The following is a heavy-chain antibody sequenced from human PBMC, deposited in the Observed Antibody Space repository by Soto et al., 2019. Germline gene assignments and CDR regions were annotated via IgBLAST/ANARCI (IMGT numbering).Heavy chain of an antibody. CDR2: IYNSGTT. CDR1: GGSINSSNW. V-gene: IGHV4-4*02. Sequence: PSETLSLTCAVSGGSINSSNWWTWVRQPPGKGLEWIGEIYNSGTTNYNPSLKTRVTISRDKSKNQFSLRLTSVTAADTAVYYCARKRWRFGVVPRGGFAPWGQGRLVTVSS. CDR3: ARKRWRFGVVPRGGFAP. D-gene: IGHD3-3*01. J-gene: IGHJ5*02.